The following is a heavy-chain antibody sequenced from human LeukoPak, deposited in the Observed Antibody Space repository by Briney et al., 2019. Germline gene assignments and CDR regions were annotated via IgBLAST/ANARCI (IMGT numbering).Heavy chain of an antibody. Sequence: SETLSLTCTVSGGSISSSSYYWGWIRQPPGKGLEWIGSIYYSGSTYYNPSLKSRVTISVDTSKNQFSLKLSSVTAAGTAVYYCARHYGSLGRELLTDWGQGTLVTVSS. D-gene: IGHD1-26*01. CDR1: GGSISSSSYY. CDR2: IYYSGST. CDR3: ARHYGSLGRELLTD. V-gene: IGHV4-39*01. J-gene: IGHJ4*02.